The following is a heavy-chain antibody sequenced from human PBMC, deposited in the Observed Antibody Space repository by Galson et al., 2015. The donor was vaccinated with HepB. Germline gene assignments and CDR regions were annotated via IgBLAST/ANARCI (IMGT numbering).Heavy chain of an antibody. J-gene: IGHJ6*02. CDR1: GFTFSSYG. Sequence: SLRLSCAASGFTFSSYGMHWVRPAPGKGLEWVAVISYDGSNKYYADSVKGRFTISRDNSKNTLYLQMNSLRAEDTAVYYCAKRLARLYYYYGMDVWGQGTTVTVSS. CDR2: ISYDGSNK. CDR3: AKRLARLYYYYGMDV. D-gene: IGHD6-6*01. V-gene: IGHV3-30*18.